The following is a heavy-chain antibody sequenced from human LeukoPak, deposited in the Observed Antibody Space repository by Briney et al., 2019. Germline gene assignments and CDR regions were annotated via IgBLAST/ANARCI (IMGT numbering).Heavy chain of an antibody. CDR1: GYTFTRCG. CDR2: ISSNNGNT. CDR3: ARSLHYYDNSGLFIQY. V-gene: IGHV1-18*01. J-gene: IGHJ1*01. D-gene: IGHD3-22*01. Sequence: ASVKVSCKASGYTFTRCGFSWVRQAPGQGLEWMGWISSNNGNTKYAQKLQGRVTMTADTTTSTAYMELRSLRSDDTAVYYCARSLHYYDNSGLFIQYWGQGTLVTVSS.